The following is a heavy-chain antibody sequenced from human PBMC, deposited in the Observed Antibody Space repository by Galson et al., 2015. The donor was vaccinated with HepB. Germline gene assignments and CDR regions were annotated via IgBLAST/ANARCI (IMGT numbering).Heavy chain of an antibody. CDR3: ARDYGDYGYYYYYYGMDV. D-gene: IGHD4-17*01. V-gene: IGHV1-18*04. Sequence: SVKVSCKASGYTFTSYGISWVRQAPGQGLEWMGWISAYNGNTNYAQKLQGRVTMTTDTSTSTAYMELRSLRSDDTAVYYCARDYGDYGYYYYYYGMDVWGQVTTVTVSS. CDR1: GYTFTSYG. CDR2: ISAYNGNT. J-gene: IGHJ6*02.